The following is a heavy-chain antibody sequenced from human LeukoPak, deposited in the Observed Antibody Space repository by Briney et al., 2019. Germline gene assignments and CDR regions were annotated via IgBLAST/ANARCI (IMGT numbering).Heavy chain of an antibody. CDR2: IRYDGSXX. J-gene: IGHJ4*02. Sequence: PGGSLRLSCAASGFTFSSYGMHWVRQAPGKGLEWVAXIRYDGSXXXXXXXXXGRFTISRDNSKNTLYLQMNSLRAEDTAVYYXXXXPXXXXDPGDYWGQGTLXXVSS. CDR3: XXXPXXXXDPGDY. V-gene: IGHV3-30*02. D-gene: IGHD7-27*01. CDR1: GFTFSSYG.